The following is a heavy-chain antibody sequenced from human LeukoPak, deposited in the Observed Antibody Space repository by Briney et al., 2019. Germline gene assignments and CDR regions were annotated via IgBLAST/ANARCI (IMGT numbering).Heavy chain of an antibody. V-gene: IGHV3-9*01. J-gene: IGHJ3*02. CDR2: ISWNSGSI. CDR1: GFTFDDYA. D-gene: IGHD6-19*01. Sequence: GGSLRLSCTASGFTFDDYAMHWVRQAPGKGLEWVSGISWNSGSIGYADSVKGRFTISRDNSKNTLYLQMNSLRAEDTAVYYCAKLAGNFFFDAFDIWGQGTMVTVSS. CDR3: AKLAGNFFFDAFDI.